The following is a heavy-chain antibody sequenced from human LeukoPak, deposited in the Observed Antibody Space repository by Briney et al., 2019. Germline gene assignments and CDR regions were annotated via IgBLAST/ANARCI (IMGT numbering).Heavy chain of an antibody. D-gene: IGHD5-24*01. J-gene: IGHJ4*02. CDR3: ARDTPGDGYNRVDY. Sequence: ASVKVSCKASGYTFTSYGFSWVRQAPRQGLEWMGWISAYNGNTRYAQNIQGRVTMTTDSSTSTTYMELRNLRSDDTAVYYCARDTPGDGYNRVDYWGQGTLVTVSS. V-gene: IGHV1-18*01. CDR1: GYTFTSYG. CDR2: ISAYNGNT.